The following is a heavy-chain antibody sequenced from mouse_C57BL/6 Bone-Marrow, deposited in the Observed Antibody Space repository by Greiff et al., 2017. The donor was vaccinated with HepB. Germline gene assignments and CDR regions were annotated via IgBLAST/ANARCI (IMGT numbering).Heavy chain of an antibody. CDR1: GYTFTSYW. Sequence: QVQLQQPGAELVKPGASVKLSCKASGYTFTSYWMHWVKQRPGQGLEWIGMIHPNSGSTNYNEKFKSKATLTVDKSSSTAYMQLSSLTSEDSAVYFCARKTLLLHDFVYGGKGSTLTVSS. V-gene: IGHV1-64*01. CDR2: IHPNSGST. D-gene: IGHD2-1*01. J-gene: IGHJ2*01. CDR3: ARKTLLLHDFVY.